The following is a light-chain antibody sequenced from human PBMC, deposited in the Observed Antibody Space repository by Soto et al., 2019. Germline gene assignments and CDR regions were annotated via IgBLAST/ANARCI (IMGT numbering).Light chain of an antibody. CDR3: QQRYSWPLT. J-gene: IGKJ5*01. V-gene: IGKV3-11*01. Sequence: EIVLTQSPATLSLSPGERASLSCRASQSVSSHLAWYQQKPGQAPRLLIYDTSNRATGIPTRFSGSGSGTDFTLTISSLEAEDFALYFCQQRYSWPLTFGQGTRLEIK. CDR1: QSVSSH. CDR2: DTS.